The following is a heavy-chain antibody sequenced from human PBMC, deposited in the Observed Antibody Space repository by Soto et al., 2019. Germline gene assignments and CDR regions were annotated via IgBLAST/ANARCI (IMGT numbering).Heavy chain of an antibody. CDR2: ISSSSSYI. CDR3: ARDRVTRPGQLAFYYYYGMDV. J-gene: IGHJ6*02. CDR1: GFTFSSYS. Sequence: EVQLVESGGGLVKPGGSLRLSCAASGFTFSSYSMNWVRQAPGKGLEWVSSISSSSSYIYYADSVKGRFTISRDNAKNSLYLQMNSLRAEDTAVYYCARDRVTRPGQLAFYYYYGMDVWGQGTTVTVSS. D-gene: IGHD6-6*01. V-gene: IGHV3-21*01.